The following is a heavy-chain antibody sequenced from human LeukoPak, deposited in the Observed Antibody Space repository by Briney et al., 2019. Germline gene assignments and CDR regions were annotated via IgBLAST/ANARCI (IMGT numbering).Heavy chain of an antibody. CDR3: TTEYYTNAFDI. CDR1: GFTLSSYA. CDR2: IKSKTHGGTT. V-gene: IGHV3-15*01. J-gene: IGHJ3*02. D-gene: IGHD2-2*02. Sequence: PGGSLRLSCAASGFTLSSYAMHWVRQAPGKGREWVGRIKSKTHGGTTDYAAPVKARFTISRDDSKNTLYLQMNSLQTEDTAIYYCTTEYYTNAFDIWGQGTMVTVSS.